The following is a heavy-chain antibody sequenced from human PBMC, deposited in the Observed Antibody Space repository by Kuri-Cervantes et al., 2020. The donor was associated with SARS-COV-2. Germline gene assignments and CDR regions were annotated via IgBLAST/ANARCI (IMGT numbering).Heavy chain of an antibody. CDR2: IYYGGST. J-gene: IGHJ5*02. D-gene: IGHD4/OR15-4a*01. V-gene: IGHV4-59*11. CDR3: ARDPNANHNNWFDP. Sequence: SETLSLTCTVSGGSISSHYWSWIRQPPGKGLEWIGYIYYGGSTNYNPSLKSRVTISVDTSKNQFFLKLSSVTAADTAVYYCARDPNANHNNWFDPWGQGTLVTVSS. CDR1: GGSISSHY.